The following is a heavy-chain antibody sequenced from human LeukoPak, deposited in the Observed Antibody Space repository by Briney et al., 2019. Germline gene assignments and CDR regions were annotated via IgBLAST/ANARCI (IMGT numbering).Heavy chain of an antibody. CDR2: IKQDGSEK. D-gene: IGHD3-22*01. J-gene: IGHJ3*02. CDR1: GFTFSSYW. V-gene: IGHV3-7*03. CDR3: AKDYYDSSGYCCAFDI. Sequence: GGSLRLSCAASGFTFSSYWMSWVRQAPGKGLEWVANIKQDGSEKYYADSVKGRFTISRDNAKNSLYLQMNSLRAEDMALYYCAKDYYDSSGYCCAFDIWGQGTMVTVSS.